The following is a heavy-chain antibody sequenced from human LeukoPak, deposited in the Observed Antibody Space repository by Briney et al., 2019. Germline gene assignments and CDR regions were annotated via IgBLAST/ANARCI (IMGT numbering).Heavy chain of an antibody. CDR2: IKQDGSEK. V-gene: IGHV3-7*01. J-gene: IGHJ4*02. D-gene: IGHD5-18*01. CDR1: GFTFSSYW. CDR3: ARDLTSDTAMAFFDY. Sequence: GGSLRLSCATSGFTFSSYWMSWVRQAPGKGLEWVANIKQDGSEKYYVDSVKGRFTISRDNAKNSLYLQMNSLRAEDTAVYYCARDLTSDTAMAFFDYWGQGTLVTVSS.